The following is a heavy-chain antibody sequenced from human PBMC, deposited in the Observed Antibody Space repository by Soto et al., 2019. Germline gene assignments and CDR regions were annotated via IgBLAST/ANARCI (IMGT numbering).Heavy chain of an antibody. Sequence: ASVKVSCKASGYTFTSYAMHWVRQAPGQRLEWMGWINAGNGNTKYSQKFQGRVTMTRDTSMSTAYMELSSLRSEDTAVYYCARDTDPRSGSELGYWGQGTLVTVSS. V-gene: IGHV1-3*01. D-gene: IGHD1-26*01. CDR1: GYTFTSYA. J-gene: IGHJ4*02. CDR3: ARDTDPRSGSELGY. CDR2: INAGNGNT.